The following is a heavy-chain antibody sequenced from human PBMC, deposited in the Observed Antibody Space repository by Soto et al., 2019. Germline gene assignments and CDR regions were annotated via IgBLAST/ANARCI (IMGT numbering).Heavy chain of an antibody. CDR1: GFTFTNYE. CDR3: ARDPEKYSGSDLGIDY. J-gene: IGHJ4*02. Sequence: GGSLRLSCAASGFTFTNYEMNWVRQAPGKGLEWISYISSSGKTISHADSVKGRFAISRDNAKNSLYLQMNSLRAEDTAVYYCARDPEKYSGSDLGIDYWGQGTLVTVSS. V-gene: IGHV3-48*03. D-gene: IGHD5-12*01. CDR2: ISSSGKTI.